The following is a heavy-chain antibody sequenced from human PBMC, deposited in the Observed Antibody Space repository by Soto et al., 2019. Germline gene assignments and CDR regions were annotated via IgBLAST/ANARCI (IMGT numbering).Heavy chain of an antibody. CDR2: IYYSGST. D-gene: IGHD3-9*01. V-gene: IGHV4-39*01. Sequence: PSETLSLTCTVSGGSISSSSYYWGWIRQPPGKGLEWIGSIYYSGSTYYNPSLKSRVTISVDTSKNQFSLKLSSVTAADTAVYYCARGRDYDILTGYFFWGQGTLVTVSS. CDR3: ARGRDYDILTGYFF. J-gene: IGHJ4*02. CDR1: GGSISSSSYY.